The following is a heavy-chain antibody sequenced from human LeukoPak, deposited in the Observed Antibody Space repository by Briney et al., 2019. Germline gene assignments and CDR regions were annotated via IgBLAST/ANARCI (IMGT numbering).Heavy chain of an antibody. V-gene: IGHV3-9*01. CDR1: GFTFDDYA. D-gene: IGHD5-18*01. J-gene: IGHJ4*02. CDR2: ISWNSGSI. CDR3: XXXXXXYSYGYPDY. Sequence: GRSLRLSCAASGFTFDDYAMPWVRHAPGKGLEWVSGISWNSGSIVYADSVKGRFTISRDNAKNSLYLEMNSLRAEDTALYYXXXXXXXYSYGYPDYWGQGTLVTVSS.